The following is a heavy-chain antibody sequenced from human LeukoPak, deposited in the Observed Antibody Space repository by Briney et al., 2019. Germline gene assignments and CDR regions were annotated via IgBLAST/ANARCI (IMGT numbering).Heavy chain of an antibody. Sequence: SETLSLTCTVSGGTISSYNWSWIRQPPGKGLEWIGYIYYIGSTNYNPSLKSRVTISVDTSKNQFSLKLTSVTAADTAVYYCARDRSGWPKYQFDYWGQGTLVTVSS. CDR1: GGTISSYN. D-gene: IGHD6-19*01. CDR3: ARDRSGWPKYQFDY. V-gene: IGHV4-59*01. J-gene: IGHJ4*02. CDR2: IYYIGST.